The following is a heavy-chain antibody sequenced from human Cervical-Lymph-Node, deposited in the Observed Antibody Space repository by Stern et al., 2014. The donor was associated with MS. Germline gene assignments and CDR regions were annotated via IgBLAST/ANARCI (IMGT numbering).Heavy chain of an antibody. V-gene: IGHV3-9*01. J-gene: IGHJ6*02. CDR2: ISWSGTKI. Sequence: QLVESGGGLVPPGRSLRLSCAAAGFAFDDYAMHWVRQAPGKGLEWVSGISWSGTKIGYADSVKGRFTISRDNAKNSLFLQMNNLRAEDTALYYCATANYEFGYYGMDVWGQGTAVTVS. CDR3: ATANYEFGYYGMDV. D-gene: IGHD3-3*01. CDR1: GFAFDDYA.